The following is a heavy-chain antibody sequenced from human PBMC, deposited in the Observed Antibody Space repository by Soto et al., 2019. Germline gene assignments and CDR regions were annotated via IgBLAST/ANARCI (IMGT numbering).Heavy chain of an antibody. CDR3: ARDSSRFIAVAGIPSFDY. CDR2: INAGNGNT. J-gene: IGHJ4*02. Sequence: ASVKVSCKASGYTFTSYAMHWVRQAPGQRLEWMGWINAGNGNTKYSQKFQGRVTITRDTSASTAYMELSSPRSEDTAVYYCARDSSRFIAVAGIPSFDYWGQGTLVTVSS. V-gene: IGHV1-3*01. CDR1: GYTFTSYA. D-gene: IGHD6-19*01.